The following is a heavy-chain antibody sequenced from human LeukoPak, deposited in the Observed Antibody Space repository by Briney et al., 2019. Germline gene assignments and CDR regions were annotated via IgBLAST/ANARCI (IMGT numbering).Heavy chain of an antibody. CDR1: GFTFSGYT. D-gene: IGHD6-13*01. CDR2: ISSSSGNV. J-gene: IGHJ5*02. Sequence: GGSLRLSCEASGFTFSGYTMNWVRQAPGKGLEWVAAISSSSGNVYYADSVKGRFTISRDNAKNSLYLQMNSLRAEDTAVYYCARHTQYSSSWYNPWGQGTLVTVSS. CDR3: ARHTQYSSSWYNP. V-gene: IGHV3-21*01.